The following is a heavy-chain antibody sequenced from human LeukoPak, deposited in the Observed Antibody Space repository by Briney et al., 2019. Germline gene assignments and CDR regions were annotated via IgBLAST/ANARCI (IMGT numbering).Heavy chain of an antibody. V-gene: IGHV3-23*01. J-gene: IGHJ4*02. CDR3: ARDRSTVTTWLDY. D-gene: IGHD4-17*01. Sequence: PGGSLRLSCAASGFTFSSYAMSWVRQAPGKGLEWVSAISGSGGSTYYADSVKGRFTISRDNAKNSLYLQMNSLRAEDTAVYYCARDRSTVTTWLDYWGQGTLVTVSS. CDR2: ISGSGGST. CDR1: GFTFSSYA.